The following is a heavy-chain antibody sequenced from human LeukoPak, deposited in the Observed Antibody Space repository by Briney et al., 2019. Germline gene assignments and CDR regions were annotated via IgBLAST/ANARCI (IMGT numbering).Heavy chain of an antibody. D-gene: IGHD5-18*01. CDR3: AREAMYSYGNNFDY. J-gene: IGHJ4*02. CDR2: IYSGGST. Sequence: SETLSLTCTVSGGSFNSYYWSWIRQPPGKGLEWIGYIYSGGSTNYNPSLKSRVTTSVDTSKNQFSLKLSSVTAADTAVYHCAREAMYSYGNNFDYWGQGTLVTVSS. CDR1: GGSFNSYY. V-gene: IGHV4-59*01.